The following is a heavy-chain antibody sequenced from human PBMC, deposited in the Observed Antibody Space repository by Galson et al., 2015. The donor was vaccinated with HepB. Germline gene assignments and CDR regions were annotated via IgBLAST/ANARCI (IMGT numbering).Heavy chain of an antibody. D-gene: IGHD4-17*01. J-gene: IGHJ6*02. CDR3: AKVYGDYFYYYYGMDV. V-gene: IGHV3-23*01. CDR1: GFTFSSYA. CDR2: ISGSGGST. Sequence: SLRLSCAASGFTFSSYAMSWVRQAPGKGLEWVSAISGSGGSTYYADSVKGRFTISRVNSKNTLYLQMNSLRAEDTAVYYCAKVYGDYFYYYYGMDVWGQGTTVTVSS.